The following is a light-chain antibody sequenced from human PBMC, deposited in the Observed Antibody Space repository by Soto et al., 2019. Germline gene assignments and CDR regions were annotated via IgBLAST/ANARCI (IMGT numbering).Light chain of an antibody. CDR3: SSYTTGYTYV. J-gene: IGLJ1*01. Sequence: QSALTQPASVSGSPGQSITISCTGSSSDVGGYNYVSWYQHHPGKAPKLMILDVSSRPSGVSNRFSGSKSGDTASLTISGLQPEDEADYYCSSYTTGYTYVFGTGTKVTVL. CDR2: DVS. V-gene: IGLV2-14*01. CDR1: SSDVGGYNY.